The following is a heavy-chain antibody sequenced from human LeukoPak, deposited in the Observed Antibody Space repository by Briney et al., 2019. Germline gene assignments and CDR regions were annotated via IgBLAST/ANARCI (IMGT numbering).Heavy chain of an antibody. CDR1: GGSFSGYY. V-gene: IGHV4-34*01. J-gene: IGHJ5*02. Sequence: SETLSLTCAVYGGSFSGYYWSWIRQPPGKGLEWIGEINHSGSTNYNPSLKSRVTISVDTSKNRFSLKLSSVTAADTAVYYCARARYDILTGYPREYNWFDPWAREPWSPSPQ. D-gene: IGHD3-9*01. CDR3: ARARYDILTGYPREYNWFDP. CDR2: INHSGST.